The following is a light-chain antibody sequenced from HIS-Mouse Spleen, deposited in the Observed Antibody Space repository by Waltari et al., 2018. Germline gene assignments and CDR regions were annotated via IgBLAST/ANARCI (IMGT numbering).Light chain of an antibody. Sequence: DIQMTQSPSTLSASVGDRVTITCRASQSISSWLAWYQQKPGKAPKLLIYKASSLESGVPSRFSGSGSGTEFTLTISSLQPDDFATYYCQQYNSYSFGQWTKVEIK. J-gene: IGKJ1*01. CDR3: QQYNSYS. CDR1: QSISSW. V-gene: IGKV1-5*03. CDR2: KAS.